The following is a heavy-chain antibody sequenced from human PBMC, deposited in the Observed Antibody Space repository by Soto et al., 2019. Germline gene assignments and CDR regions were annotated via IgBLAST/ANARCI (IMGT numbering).Heavy chain of an antibody. CDR1: GFTFSSYA. J-gene: IGHJ4*02. CDR2: ISYDGSNK. Sequence: GGSLRLSCAASGFTFSSYAMHWVRQAPGQGLEWMAVISYDGSNKYYAHSVKGRLTISRDNSKNTLYLQMNSLRAEDTAVYYWARDDLWRWLGRGYFDYWGQGTLVTASS. V-gene: IGHV3-30-3*01. D-gene: IGHD2-21*02. CDR3: ARDDLWRWLGRGYFDY.